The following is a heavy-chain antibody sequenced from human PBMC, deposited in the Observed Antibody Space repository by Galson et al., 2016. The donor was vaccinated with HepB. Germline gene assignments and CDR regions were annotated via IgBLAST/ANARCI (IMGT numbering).Heavy chain of an antibody. D-gene: IGHD1-26*01. V-gene: IGHV4-39*01. CDR3: ARHVSGTAQKFDC. Sequence: SETLSLTCTVSGGSISSSSDYWGWIRQSPGKGLEWVGSIYYSGSAYYNPSLKSRATISVDTPKNQFSLRLSSVTAADTALYYCARHVSGTAQKFDCWGQGALVTVSS. CDR2: IYYSGSA. J-gene: IGHJ4*02. CDR1: GGSISSSSDY.